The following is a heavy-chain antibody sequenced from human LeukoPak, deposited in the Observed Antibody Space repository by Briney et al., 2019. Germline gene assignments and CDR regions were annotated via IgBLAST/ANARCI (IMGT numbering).Heavy chain of an antibody. CDR3: AISLRGTGWYFDL. Sequence: ASVKVSCRASGYTYTGYYIHWVRQAPEQGLESMGRINPNSRGTDYAQKFQGRVTVTIDTSITTAYMEVTRLTSDDTAVYYCAISLRGTGWYFDLWGRGTLVTVSS. D-gene: IGHD1-14*01. CDR1: GYTYTGYY. CDR2: INPNSRGT. V-gene: IGHV1-2*06. J-gene: IGHJ2*01.